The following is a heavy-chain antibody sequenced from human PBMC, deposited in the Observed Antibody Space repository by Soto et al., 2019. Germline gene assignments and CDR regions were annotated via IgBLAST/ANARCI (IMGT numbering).Heavy chain of an antibody. Sequence: QITLNESGPTQVKPRQTLTLTCTFSGFSLTTSGVGVGWIRQSPGKAPEWLALISWDDDKRYSPSLKSRLTNTKDTSKNQVVLTGVDLDPADTATYYCAHRVLRAVFGVVATTAIYFDFWGQGTPVAVSS. D-gene: IGHD3-3*01. CDR2: ISWDDDK. CDR1: GFSLTTSGVG. J-gene: IGHJ4*02. V-gene: IGHV2-5*02. CDR3: AHRVLRAVFGVVATTAIYFDF.